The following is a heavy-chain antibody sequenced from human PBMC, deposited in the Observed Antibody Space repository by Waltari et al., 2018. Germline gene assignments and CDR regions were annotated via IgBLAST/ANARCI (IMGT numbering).Heavy chain of an antibody. Sequence: QITLKESGPTLVKPTQTLTLTCTFSGFSLSTSGVGVGWIRQPPGKALEWLALIYWNDDKRYSPSLKSRLTITKDTSKNQVVLTMTNMDPVDTATYYCAHTPGAAAEFDYYYGMDVWGQGTTVTVSS. CDR1: GFSLSTSGVG. CDR3: AHTPGAAAEFDYYYGMDV. V-gene: IGHV2-5*01. D-gene: IGHD6-13*01. J-gene: IGHJ6*02. CDR2: IYWNDDK.